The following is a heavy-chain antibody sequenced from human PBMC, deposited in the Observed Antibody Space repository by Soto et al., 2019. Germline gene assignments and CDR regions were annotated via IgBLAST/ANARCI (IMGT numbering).Heavy chain of an antibody. CDR2: IIPISGTA. Sequence: QVQLVQSGAEVKKPGSSVKVSCKASGGTFSSYCISWVRQAPGQGLEWMGGIIPISGTANYAQKFQGRVTITAAESTSTAYMELSSLRSEDTAVYYCARSQGSSTSLEIYYYYYYGMDVWGQGTTVTVSS. J-gene: IGHJ6*02. CDR3: ARSQGSSTSLEIYYYYYYGMDV. CDR1: GGTFSSYC. D-gene: IGHD2-2*01. V-gene: IGHV1-69*01.